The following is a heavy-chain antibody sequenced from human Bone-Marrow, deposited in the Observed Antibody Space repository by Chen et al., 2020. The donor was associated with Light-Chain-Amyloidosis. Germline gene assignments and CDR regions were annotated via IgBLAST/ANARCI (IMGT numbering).Heavy chain of an antibody. J-gene: IGHJ6*02. V-gene: IGHV4-31*03. CDR3: ARADASYYYYGMDV. CDR2: IFYSGST. CDR1: GVSISSAGYY. Sequence: QVQLQESGPGLVRPSQTLSLTCTVSGVSISSAGYYWSWIRQHPGKGLEWIGHIFYSGSTYANPSLKCRVAISVDTSKNQFSLKVSSVTSADTAVYYCARADASYYYYGMDVWGQGTTVTVSS.